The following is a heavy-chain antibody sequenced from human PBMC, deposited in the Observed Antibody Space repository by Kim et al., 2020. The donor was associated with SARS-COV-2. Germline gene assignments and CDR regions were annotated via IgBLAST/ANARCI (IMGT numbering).Heavy chain of an antibody. CDR3: ARVGYSSGWYFDY. CDR2: ISSDGGST. CDR1: GFSFSSYT. J-gene: IGHJ4*02. D-gene: IGHD6-19*01. V-gene: IGHV3-64*01. Sequence: GGSLRLSCVASGFSFSSYTMHWVRQAPGKGLEYVSAISSDGGSTYYANSVKGRFTISRDNSKNTLYLQMGSLRAEDMAVYYCARVGYSSGWYFDYWGQGTLVTVSS.